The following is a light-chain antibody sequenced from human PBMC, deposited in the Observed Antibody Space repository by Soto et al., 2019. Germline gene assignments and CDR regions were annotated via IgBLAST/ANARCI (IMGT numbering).Light chain of an antibody. J-gene: IGKJ4*01. CDR1: QSLLHSNGYNY. CDR3: MQALQTPLT. CDR2: LGS. Sequence: IVMTQSPLSLPVTPGEPASISCRSSQSLLHSNGYNYLDWYLQKPGQSPQLLIYLGSNRASGVPERVSGSGSGTDFTLKISRVEAEDVGVYYCMQALQTPLTFGGGTKVEIK. V-gene: IGKV2-28*01.